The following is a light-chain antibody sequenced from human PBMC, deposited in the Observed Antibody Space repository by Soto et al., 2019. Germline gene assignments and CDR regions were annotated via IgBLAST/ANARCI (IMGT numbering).Light chain of an antibody. CDR1: QSIRSY. CDR3: HQTSNIPFT. Sequence: DIQMTQSPSSLSASVGDRVTITCRASQSIRSYLNWYQQKPGKAPLLMIYAASNLQSGVPSRFSGSGSGTDFTLTISSLQPEDFATYYWHQTSNIPFTFGGGTKVEIK. V-gene: IGKV1-39*01. CDR2: AAS. J-gene: IGKJ4*01.